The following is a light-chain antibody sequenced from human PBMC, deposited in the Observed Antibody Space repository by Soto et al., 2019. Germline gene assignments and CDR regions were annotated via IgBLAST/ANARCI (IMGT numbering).Light chain of an antibody. V-gene: IGLV2-14*03. CDR3: SSYTSRSTLYV. CDR2: DVS. J-gene: IGLJ1*01. CDR1: SSDVGGYNY. Sequence: QSALTRPASVSGSPGQSITISCTGTSSDVGGYNYVSWYQQHPGKAPKLMIYDVSNRPSGVSNRFSGSKSGNTASLTISGLQAEDEADYYCSSYTSRSTLYVFGTGTKVTVL.